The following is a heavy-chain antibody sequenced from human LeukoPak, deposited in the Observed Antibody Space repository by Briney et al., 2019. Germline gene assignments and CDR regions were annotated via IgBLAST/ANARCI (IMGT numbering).Heavy chain of an antibody. CDR3: AREDIAASFDP. J-gene: IGHJ5*02. Sequence: GGSLRLSCAASGFTFSSYAMHWVRQAPGKGLEWVAVISYDGSNKYYADSVKGRFTISRDNSKNTLYLQMNSLRAEDTAVYYCAREDIAASFDPWGQGTLVTVSS. CDR2: ISYDGSNK. CDR1: GFTFSSYA. V-gene: IGHV3-30-3*01. D-gene: IGHD6-6*01.